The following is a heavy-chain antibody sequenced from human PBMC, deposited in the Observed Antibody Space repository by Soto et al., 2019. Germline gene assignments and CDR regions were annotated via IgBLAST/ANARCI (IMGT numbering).Heavy chain of an antibody. J-gene: IGHJ4*02. CDR3: ARARKYGSSRYERKHYFDY. CDR1: GFTFSSYW. CDR2: IKQDGTEK. V-gene: IGHV3-7*03. Sequence: GGSLRLSCAASGFTFSSYWMSWVRQAPGKGLQWVATIKQDGTEKTSVDSVKGRFTISRDNAQSSLYLQMDSLTAGDTAVYYCARARKYGSSRYERKHYFDYWGQGTPVTVSS. D-gene: IGHD6-13*01.